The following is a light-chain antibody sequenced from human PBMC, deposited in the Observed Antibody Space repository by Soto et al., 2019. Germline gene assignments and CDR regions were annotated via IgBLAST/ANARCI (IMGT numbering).Light chain of an antibody. J-gene: IGKJ1*01. CDR2: DAS. Sequence: DIQMTQSPSTLSASVGDSVTITCRASQSISNWLAWYQQKPRTPPKLLIYDASRLQSGVPSRFSGSGSGTEFTLTITSLQPDDFATYFCQQYNGYSTFGQGTKVDI. CDR3: QQYNGYST. CDR1: QSISNW. V-gene: IGKV1-5*01.